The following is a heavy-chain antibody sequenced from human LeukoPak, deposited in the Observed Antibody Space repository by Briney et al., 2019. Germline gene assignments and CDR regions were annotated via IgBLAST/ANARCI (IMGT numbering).Heavy chain of an antibody. J-gene: IGHJ2*01. D-gene: IGHD4-17*01. CDR3: AKAGVTTVTLPGWYFDL. V-gene: IGHV3-48*01. CDR2: ISSSSSTI. CDR1: GFTFSSYS. Sequence: GGSLRLSCAASGFTFSSYSMNWVRQAPGKGLEWVSYISSSSSTIYYADSVKGRFTISRDNSKNTLYLQMNSLRAEDTAVYYCAKAGVTTVTLPGWYFDLWGRGTLVTVSS.